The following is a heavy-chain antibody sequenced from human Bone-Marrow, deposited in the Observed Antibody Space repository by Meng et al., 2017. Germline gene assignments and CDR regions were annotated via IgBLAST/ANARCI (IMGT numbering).Heavy chain of an antibody. V-gene: IGHV3-9*01. CDR1: GFTFDDYA. Sequence: SLKISCAASGFTFDDYAMHWVRQAPGKGLEWVSGISWNSGSIGYADSVKGRFTISRDNSKNSLYLQMNSLRAEDTALYYCAKDGYCSSTSCYHNYYYGMDVWGHGTTVTVSS. CDR2: ISWNSGSI. CDR3: AKDGYCSSTSCYHNYYYGMDV. J-gene: IGHJ6*02. D-gene: IGHD2-2*01.